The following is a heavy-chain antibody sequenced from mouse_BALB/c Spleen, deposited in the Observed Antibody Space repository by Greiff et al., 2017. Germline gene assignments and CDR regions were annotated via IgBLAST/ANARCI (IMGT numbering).Heavy chain of an antibody. D-gene: IGHD3-2*02. CDR1: SYTFTDYA. J-gene: IGHJ4*01. CDR2: ISTYYGNT. V-gene: IGHV1-67*01. Sequence: QVQLQQSGPELVRPGVSVKISCKGSSYTFTDYAMHWVKQSHAKSLEWIGVISTYYGNTNYNQKFKGKATMTVDKSSSTAYMELASLTSEDSAVYYCARSQATGSMDYWGQGTSVTVSS. CDR3: ARSQATGSMDY.